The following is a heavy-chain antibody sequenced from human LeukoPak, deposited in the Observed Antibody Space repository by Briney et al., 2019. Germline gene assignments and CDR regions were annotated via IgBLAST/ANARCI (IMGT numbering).Heavy chain of an antibody. J-gene: IGHJ6*03. Sequence: HPAGSLRLSCAASGFTFISYGMHWVRQAPAQGQEWVTFIRYDGSNKYYEDSVKGRFIISRYNSKNSLYLQMNRLRAEDTAVYYCARDPLFDVFLWYYDFWSGYYTDYYMDVWGKGTTVTVSS. CDR2: IRYDGSNK. D-gene: IGHD3-3*01. CDR3: ARDPLFDVFLWYYDFWSGYYTDYYMDV. CDR1: GFTFISYG. V-gene: IGHV3-30*02.